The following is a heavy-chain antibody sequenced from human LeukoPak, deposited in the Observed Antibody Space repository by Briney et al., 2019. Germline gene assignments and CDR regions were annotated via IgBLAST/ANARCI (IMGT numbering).Heavy chain of an antibody. CDR2: IYYSGST. J-gene: IGHJ4*02. Sequence: SETLSLTCTVSGGSVSSGSYYWSWIRQPPGKGLEWIGYIYYSGSTNYNPSLKSRVTISVDTSKNQFSLKLSSVTAADTAVYYCAREVGVWTYYDFWSGYLWGQGTLVTVSS. CDR3: AREVGVWTYYDFWSGYL. D-gene: IGHD3-3*01. CDR1: GGSVSSGSYY. V-gene: IGHV4-61*01.